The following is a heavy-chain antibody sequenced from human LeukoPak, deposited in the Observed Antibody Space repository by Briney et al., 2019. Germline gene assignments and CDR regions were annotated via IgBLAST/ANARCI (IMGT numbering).Heavy chain of an antibody. CDR2: IYTSGST. D-gene: IGHD5-12*01. J-gene: IGHJ5*02. V-gene: IGHV4-4*07. Sequence: PSETLSLTCTVSGVSISSYFWNWLRQPAGKGMEWVGRIYTSGSTYYNPSLKSRVTMSVDTSKNQFSLKLSSVTAADTAVYYCASSGQGNWFDPWGQGTLVTVSS. CDR1: GVSISSYF. CDR3: ASSGQGNWFDP.